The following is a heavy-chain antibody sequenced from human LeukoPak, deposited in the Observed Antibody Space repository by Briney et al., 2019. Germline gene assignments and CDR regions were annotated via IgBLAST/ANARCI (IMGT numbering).Heavy chain of an antibody. CDR1: GFIVSSSY. CDR3: AKAEGGYYFHY. CDR2: IYSDGRT. D-gene: IGHD3-16*01. Sequence: GGSLRLSCAASGFIVSSSYMGWVRQAPGKGLEWVSYIYSDGRTFYADSVKGRFTISRDNSKNTLYLQMNSLRAEDTALYYCAKAEGGYYFHYWGQGTLVTVSS. V-gene: IGHV3-53*01. J-gene: IGHJ4*02.